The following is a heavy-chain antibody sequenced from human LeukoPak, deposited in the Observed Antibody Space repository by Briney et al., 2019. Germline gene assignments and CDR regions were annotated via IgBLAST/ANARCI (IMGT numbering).Heavy chain of an antibody. J-gene: IGHJ4*02. CDR3: ARGKPSVTTFDY. D-gene: IGHD4-17*01. CDR1: GGSISSYY. CDR2: FSYSGRN. V-gene: IGHV4-59*12. Sequence: PSETLSLTCTVSGGSISSYYWNWIRQPPGKGLEWIGYFSYSGRNKYNPSLQTRVTILGDTSKNQFSLNLTSVTAADTAVYYCARGKPSVTTFDYWGQGTLVSVSS.